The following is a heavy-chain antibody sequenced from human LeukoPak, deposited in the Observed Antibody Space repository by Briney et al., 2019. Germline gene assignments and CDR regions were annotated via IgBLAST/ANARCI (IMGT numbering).Heavy chain of an antibody. CDR3: ARAPSEIGGYYPEYFRH. J-gene: IGHJ1*01. Sequence: GGSLRLSCAASGFTFSSYWMHWVRQAPGKGLVWVSRIKSDGSTNYADSVKGRFTISRDNAKNTASLQMNSLRPEDTGVYYCARAPSEIGGYYPEYFRHWGQGTLVTVSS. D-gene: IGHD3-22*01. CDR2: IKSDGST. CDR1: GFTFSSYW. V-gene: IGHV3-74*01.